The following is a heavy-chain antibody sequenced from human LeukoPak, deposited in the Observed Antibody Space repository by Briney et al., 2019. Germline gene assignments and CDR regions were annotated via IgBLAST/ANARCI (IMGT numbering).Heavy chain of an antibody. CDR3: ARVGRSIAAYYAFDI. V-gene: IGHV1-18*01. J-gene: IGHJ3*02. D-gene: IGHD6-6*01. CDR2: ISAYNGNT. CDR1: GYTFTSYG. Sequence: GASVKVSCKASGYTFTSYGISWVRQAPGQGLEWVGWISAYNGNTNYAQKLQGRVTMTTDTSTSTAYMELRSLRSDDTAVYYCARVGRSIAAYYAFDIWGQGTMVTVSS.